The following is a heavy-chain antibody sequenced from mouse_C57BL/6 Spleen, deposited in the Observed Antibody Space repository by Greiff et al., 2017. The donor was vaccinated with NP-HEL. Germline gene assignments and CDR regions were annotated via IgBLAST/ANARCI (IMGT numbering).Heavy chain of an antibody. CDR1: GFSLTSYG. CDR2: IWRGGST. CDR3: AKKGDYYGSSYWYFDV. V-gene: IGHV2-5*01. J-gene: IGHJ1*03. Sequence: VHLVESGPGLVQPSQSLSITCTVSGFSLTSYGVHWVRQSPGKGLEWLGVIWRGGSTDYNAAFMSRLSIPKDNSKSQVFFKTNSLQADDTAIYYCAKKGDYYGSSYWYFDVWGTGTTVTVSS. D-gene: IGHD1-1*01.